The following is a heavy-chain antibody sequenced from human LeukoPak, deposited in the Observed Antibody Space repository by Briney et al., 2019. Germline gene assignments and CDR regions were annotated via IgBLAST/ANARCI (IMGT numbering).Heavy chain of an antibody. CDR3: ARDSRYDSGYFDY. D-gene: IGHD3-22*01. J-gene: IGHJ4*02. Sequence: PSETLSLTCAVSGGSLSSSNWWSWVRQPPGKGLEWIGEIYHSGSTKYNPSLKSRVTMSVDKSKNQFSLKLRFVTAADTAVYYCARDSRYDSGYFDYWGQGTLVTVSS. CDR2: IYHSGST. V-gene: IGHV4-4*02. CDR1: GGSLSSSNW.